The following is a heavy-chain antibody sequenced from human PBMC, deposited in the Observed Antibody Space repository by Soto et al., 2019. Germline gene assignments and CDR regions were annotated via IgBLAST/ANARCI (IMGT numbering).Heavy chain of an antibody. CDR2: ISYDGSRK. D-gene: IGHD6-6*01. CDR1: GFTFRLYC. V-gene: IGHV3-30*18. CDR3: AKDGREYSSSSNVDY. J-gene: IGHJ4*02. Sequence: GGSLRLSCAASGFTFRLYCIHWFRRAPGKGLEWVAVISYDGSRKYYADSVKGRFTISRDNSKNTLNLEMSSPRDEDTAVYYCAKDGREYSSSSNVDYWGQGTRVTVSS.